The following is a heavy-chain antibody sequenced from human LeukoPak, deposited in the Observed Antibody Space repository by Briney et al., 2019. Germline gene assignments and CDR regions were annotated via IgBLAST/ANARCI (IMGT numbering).Heavy chain of an antibody. CDR2: IYYSGSS. J-gene: IGHJ4*02. CDR3: ARLAQGSGTYGFDY. D-gene: IGHD3-10*01. Sequence: SETLSLTCTVSGGSISTNNYYWGWVRQPPGKGLEWIATIYYSGSSYYNPSLKSRVTISVDTSKNQFSLKLSSVSAADTVVYYCARLAQGSGTYGFDYWGQGTLVTVSS. V-gene: IGHV4-39*01. CDR1: GGSISTNNYY.